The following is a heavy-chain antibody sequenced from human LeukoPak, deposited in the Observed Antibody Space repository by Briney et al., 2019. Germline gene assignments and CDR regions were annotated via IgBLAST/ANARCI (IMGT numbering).Heavy chain of an antibody. CDR3: ARDENYDSSGYSEPFDY. J-gene: IGHJ4*02. D-gene: IGHD3-22*01. CDR2: IKEDGSEK. V-gene: IGHV3-7*01. Sequence: GGSLRLSCTASGFTFSSYWMNWVRQAPGKGLEWVANIKEDGSEKYYVDSVKGRFTISRDNAKNSLYLQMNSLRAEDTAVYYCARDENYDSSGYSEPFDYWGQGTLVTVSS. CDR1: GFTFSSYW.